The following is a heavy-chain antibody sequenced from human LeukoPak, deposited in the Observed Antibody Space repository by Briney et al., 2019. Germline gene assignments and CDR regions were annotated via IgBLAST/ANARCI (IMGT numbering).Heavy chain of an antibody. D-gene: IGHD1-26*01. V-gene: IGHV4-38-2*02. J-gene: IGHJ4*02. CDR3: ATTTIRLGY. CDR1: GYSISSGYY. CDR2: MYYRGST. Sequence: ETLSLTCTVSGYSISSGYYWGWIRQPPGKGLEWIGSMYYRGSTYHNPSLKSRVTISVDTSKNQFSLKLSSVTAADTAVYYCATTTIRLGYWGQGTLVTVSS.